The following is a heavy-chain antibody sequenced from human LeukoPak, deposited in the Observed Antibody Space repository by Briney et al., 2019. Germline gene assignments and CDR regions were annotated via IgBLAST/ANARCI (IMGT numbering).Heavy chain of an antibody. CDR2: IYYSGST. CDR3: ARDVLSSWYHYFDY. Sequence: SETLSLTCTVSGGSIRSSSYYWSWIRQPPGTGLEWIGYIYYSGSTNYNPSLKSRVTISVDTSKNQFSLKLSSVTAADTAVYYCARDVLSSWYHYFDYWGQGTLVTVSS. J-gene: IGHJ4*02. D-gene: IGHD6-13*01. V-gene: IGHV4-61*01. CDR1: GGSIRSSSYY.